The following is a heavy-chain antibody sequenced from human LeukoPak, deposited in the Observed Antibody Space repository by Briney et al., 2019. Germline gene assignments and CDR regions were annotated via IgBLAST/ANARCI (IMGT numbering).Heavy chain of an antibody. CDR2: INHSGST. CDR3: ARDDRGLLWFGEYDY. V-gene: IGHV4-34*01. J-gene: IGHJ4*02. D-gene: IGHD3-10*01. CDR1: GGSFSGYY. Sequence: SETLSLTCAVYGGSFSGYYWSWIRQPPGKGLEWIGEINHSGSTNYNPSLKSRVTISVDTSKNQFSLKLSSVTAADTAVYHCARDDRGLLWFGEYDYWGQGTLVTVSS.